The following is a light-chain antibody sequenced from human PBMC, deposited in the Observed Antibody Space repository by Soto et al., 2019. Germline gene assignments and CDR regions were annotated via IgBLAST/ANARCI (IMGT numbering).Light chain of an antibody. CDR2: RNN. Sequence: QSVLTQPPSASGTPGQRVTISCSGSSSNIGSNYVYWYQQLPGTAPKLLIYRNNQRPSGVPDRFSGSKSGTSASLAISGLRSEDEADYYCAAWDDSLNGPYYVFGTGTKLTVL. J-gene: IGLJ1*01. CDR3: AAWDDSLNGPYYV. CDR1: SSNIGSNY. V-gene: IGLV1-47*01.